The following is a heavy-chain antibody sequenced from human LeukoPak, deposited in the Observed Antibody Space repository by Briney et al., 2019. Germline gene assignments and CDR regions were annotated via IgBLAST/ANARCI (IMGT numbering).Heavy chain of an antibody. CDR1: GGSFSGYY. Sequence: SETLSLTCAVYGGSFSGYYWSWIRQPPGKGLEWIGEINHSGSTNYNPSLKSRVTISVDTSKNQFSLKLSSVTAADTAVYYCARVWSGYPHFDYWGQGTLVTVSS. CDR2: INHSGST. CDR3: ARVWSGYPHFDY. V-gene: IGHV4-34*01. J-gene: IGHJ4*02. D-gene: IGHD3-3*01.